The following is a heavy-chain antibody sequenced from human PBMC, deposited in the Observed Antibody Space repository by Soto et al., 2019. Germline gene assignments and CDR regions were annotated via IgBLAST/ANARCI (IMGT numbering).Heavy chain of an antibody. CDR2: IIPILGIA. CDR3: ARDKYSYGWDY. V-gene: IGHV1-69*08. Sequence: QVQLVQSGAEVKKPGSSVKVSCKASGGTFSSYTISWVRQAPGQGLEWMGRIIPILGIANYAQKFQGRVTITADKSTSTAYMELSSLRSEDTAVYYCARDKYSYGWDYWGQGTLVTVSS. CDR1: GGTFSSYT. J-gene: IGHJ4*02. D-gene: IGHD5-18*01.